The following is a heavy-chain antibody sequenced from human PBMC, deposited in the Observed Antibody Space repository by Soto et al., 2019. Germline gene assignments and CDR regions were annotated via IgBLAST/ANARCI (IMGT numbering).Heavy chain of an antibody. Sequence: VSCISKKTGKGLEWVANIKQDGSEKYYVDSVKGRFTLSRDNAKNSLYLQMNTLRAEDTAVYYCARDLDYGDYVSLGRFYGMDVCGQGTTVTVSS. D-gene: IGHD4-17*01. CDR3: ARDLDYGDYVSLGRFYGMDV. J-gene: IGHJ6*01. CDR2: IKQDGSEK. V-gene: IGHV3-7*03.